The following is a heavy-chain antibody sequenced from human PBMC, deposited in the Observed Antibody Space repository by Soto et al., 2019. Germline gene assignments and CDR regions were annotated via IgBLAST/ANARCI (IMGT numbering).Heavy chain of an antibody. J-gene: IGHJ4*02. CDR3: ARDPPPPDY. V-gene: IGHV1-18*01. CDR2: ISAYNGNT. CDR1: GYTFASYA. Sequence: QVQLVQSGAEVKKPGASVKVSCKASGYTFASYAISWMRQAPGQGLEWMGWISAYNGNTNYAQKLQGRVTMTTDTPTSTAYIELRSLTPDDTAVYYWARDPPPPDYWGQGALVTVSS.